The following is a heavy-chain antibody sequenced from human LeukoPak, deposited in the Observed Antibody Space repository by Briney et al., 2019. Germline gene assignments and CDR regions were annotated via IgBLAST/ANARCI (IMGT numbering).Heavy chain of an antibody. CDR1: GGSISSYY. J-gene: IGHJ6*02. CDR2: IYDSGST. Sequence: PSETLSLTCTVSGGSISSYYWSWIRQPPGKGLEWIGYIYDSGSTNYNPSLKSRVTISVDTSKNQFSLKLSSVTAADTAVYYCARLPWGVVRNYYYYYGMDVWGQGTTVTVSS. V-gene: IGHV4-59*08. D-gene: IGHD2-15*01. CDR3: ARLPWGVVRNYYYYYGMDV.